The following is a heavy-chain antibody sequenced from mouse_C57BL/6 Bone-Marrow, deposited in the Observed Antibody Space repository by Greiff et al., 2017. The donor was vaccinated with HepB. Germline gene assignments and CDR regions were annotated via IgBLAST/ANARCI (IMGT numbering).Heavy chain of an antibody. V-gene: IGHV5-4*01. CDR2: ISDGGSYT. CDR1: GFTFSSYA. D-gene: IGHD1-1*01. J-gene: IGHJ1*03. Sequence: DVMLVESGGGLVKPGGSLKLSCAASGFTFSSYAMSWVRQTPGKRLEWVATISDGGSYTYYPDNVKGRFTISRDNAKNNLYLQMSHLKSEDTAMYYGARDTTTVVYWYFDVWGTGTTVTVSS. CDR3: ARDTTTVVYWYFDV.